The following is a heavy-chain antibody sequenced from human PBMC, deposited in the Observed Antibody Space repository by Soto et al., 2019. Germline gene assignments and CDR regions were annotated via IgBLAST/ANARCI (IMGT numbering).Heavy chain of an antibody. D-gene: IGHD6-19*01. V-gene: IGHV3-23*01. CDR3: AKERSSDCSLDY. J-gene: IGHJ4*02. Sequence: GGSLRLSCAASGFTFSTYAMNWVRQAPGKGLEWVSGISGSGDSTYYADSVKGRFTVSRDNSKNTLYLQMNSLRAEDTAVFYCAKERSSDCSLDYWGQGTLVTVSS. CDR1: GFTFSTYA. CDR2: ISGSGDST.